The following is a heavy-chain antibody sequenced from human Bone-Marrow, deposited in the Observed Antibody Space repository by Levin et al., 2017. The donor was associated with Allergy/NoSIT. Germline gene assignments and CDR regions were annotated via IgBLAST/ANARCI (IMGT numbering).Heavy chain of an antibody. D-gene: IGHD5-18*01. V-gene: IGHV1-24*01. CDR3: ATSAVPRGYTFGPFDY. J-gene: IGHJ4*02. CDR2: FDLEDGQT. Sequence: GASVKVSCKVPGNTLTELSMHWVRQAPGKGLEWLGGFDLEDGQTMYVQKLQGRITMTEDTSTDTTYMELSRLTSGDTAVYYCATSAVPRGYTFGPFDYWGQGALVTVSS. CDR1: GNTLTELS.